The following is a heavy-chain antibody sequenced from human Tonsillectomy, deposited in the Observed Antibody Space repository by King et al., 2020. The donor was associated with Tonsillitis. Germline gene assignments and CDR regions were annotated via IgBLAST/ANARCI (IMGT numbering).Heavy chain of an antibody. CDR3: SEGMEYSYGRDYYYYYMDV. D-gene: IGHD5-18*01. V-gene: IGHV3-15*07. CDR1: GFSFTNAY. Sequence: VQLVQSGGGLVKPGGSLRLSCAASGFSFTNAYMNWVRQAPGKGLEWVGRIKRKTDGGTTDYAAPVKGRFSISRDDSNNTLFLQMNSLKAEDTAVYYCSEGMEYSYGRDYYYYYMDVWGKGTTVTVSS. J-gene: IGHJ6*03. CDR2: IKRKTDGGTT.